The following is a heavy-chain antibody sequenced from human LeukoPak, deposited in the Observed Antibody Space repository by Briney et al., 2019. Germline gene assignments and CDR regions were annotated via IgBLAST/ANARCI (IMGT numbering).Heavy chain of an antibody. CDR1: GGSISSYY. D-gene: IGHD4-17*01. J-gene: IGHJ4*02. CDR3: ASIDYAFSVFDY. CDR2: IYYSGST. Sequence: PSETLSLTCTVSGGSISSYYWSWIRQPPGKGLEWIGYIYYSGSTNYNPPLKSRVTISVDTSKNQFSLKLSSVTAADTAVYYCASIDYAFSVFDYWGQGTLVTVSS. V-gene: IGHV4-59*01.